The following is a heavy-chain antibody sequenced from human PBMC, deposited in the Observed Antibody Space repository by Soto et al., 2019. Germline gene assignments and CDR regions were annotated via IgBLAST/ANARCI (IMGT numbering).Heavy chain of an antibody. J-gene: IGHJ6*02. D-gene: IGHD6-13*01. Sequence: PSETLSLTCTVSGGSISGGGYYWSWIRQHPGKGLEWIGYIYYSGSTYYNPSLKSRVTISVDTSKNQFSLKLSSVTAADTAVYYCASCSHYYYYGMDVWGQGTTVTVSS. CDR2: IYYSGST. V-gene: IGHV4-31*03. CDR1: GGSISGGGYY. CDR3: ASCSHYYYYGMDV.